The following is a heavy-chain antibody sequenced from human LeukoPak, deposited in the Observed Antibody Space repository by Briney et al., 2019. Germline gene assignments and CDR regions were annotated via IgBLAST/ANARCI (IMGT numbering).Heavy chain of an antibody. V-gene: IGHV1-69*05. CDR1: GGTFSSYA. CDR3: ARSVYDSSGYYPYYYYYYMDV. Sequence: GASVKVSCKASGGTFSSYAISWVRQAPGQGREWMGGIIPIFGTANYAQKFQGRVTITTDESTSTAYMELSSLRSEDTAVYYCARSVYDSSGYYPYYYYYYMDVWGKGTTVTVSS. CDR2: IIPIFGTA. J-gene: IGHJ6*03. D-gene: IGHD3-22*01.